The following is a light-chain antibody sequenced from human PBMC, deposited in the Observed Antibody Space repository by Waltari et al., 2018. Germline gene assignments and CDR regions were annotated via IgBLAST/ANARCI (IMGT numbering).Light chain of an antibody. V-gene: IGKV1-12*01. CDR1: QDIIRW. CDR2: DAS. CDR3: QQADRFPLT. Sequence: DIQMTQSPSSVSASVGDRVIITCRASQDIIRWLAWYQQKPGEAPKFLIYDASTLQSGVPSRFSGSGSGKEYTLTISSLQPEDFATYYCQQADRFPLTFGGGTKLEIK. J-gene: IGKJ4*01.